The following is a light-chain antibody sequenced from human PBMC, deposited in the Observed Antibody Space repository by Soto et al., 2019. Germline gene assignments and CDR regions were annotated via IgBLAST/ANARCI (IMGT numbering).Light chain of an antibody. V-gene: IGKV1-9*01. CDR3: QQLDSYPRT. J-gene: IGKJ3*01. CDR2: AAS. Sequence: IQLTQSPSSLSASVGDRVTITCRASQDINYYLAWYQQKPGTAPKLLIYAASTLQSGVPSRFSGSGSGTDFTLTISSLQPEDFGTYYCQQLDSYPRTFGPGTKVDIK. CDR1: QDINYY.